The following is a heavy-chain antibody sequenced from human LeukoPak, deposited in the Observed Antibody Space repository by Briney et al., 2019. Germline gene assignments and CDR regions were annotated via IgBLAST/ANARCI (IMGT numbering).Heavy chain of an antibody. V-gene: IGHV3-23*01. CDR1: GFTFTSYA. D-gene: IGHD6-19*01. CDR2: ISASGSGT. J-gene: IGHJ4*02. CDR3: AKGRDTSGRQNFDF. Sequence: GGSLRLSCEASGFTFTSYAMHWVRQAPGKGLEWVSSISASGSGTFYTDSMNGRFTISRDNDKKTFFLQMKNLRPGDTALYYCAKGRDTSGRQNFDFWGQGTLVTVSS.